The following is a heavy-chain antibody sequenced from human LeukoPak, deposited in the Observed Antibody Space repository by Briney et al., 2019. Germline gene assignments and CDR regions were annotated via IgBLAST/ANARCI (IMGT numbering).Heavy chain of an antibody. J-gene: IGHJ5*02. D-gene: IGHD1-14*01. CDR1: GYTFTSYY. V-gene: IGHV1-46*01. CDR3: ARDIKRSRARWENLGFDP. CDR2: INPSGGST. Sequence: ASVKVSCKASGYTFTSYYMHWVRQAPGQGLEWMGIINPSGGSTSYAQRLQGRVTMTTDTSTSTAYMELRSLRSDDTAVYYCARDIKRSRARWENLGFDPWGQGTLVTVSS.